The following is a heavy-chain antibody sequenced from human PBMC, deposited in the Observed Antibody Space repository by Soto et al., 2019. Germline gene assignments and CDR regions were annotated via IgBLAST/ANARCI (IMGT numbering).Heavy chain of an antibody. CDR1: GGSVSSGSYY. V-gene: IGHV4-61*01. CDR2: IYYSGST. D-gene: IGHD4-4*01. Sequence: SETLSLTCTVSGGSVSSGSYYWSWIRQPPGKGLEWIGNIYYSGSTNYNPTLKIRVTISEDTSKNQFTLKLSSVTAADTAVYYCARAHGNLEYDGNYWIANGFGPWGQGTLVTVSS. CDR3: ARAHGNLEYDGNYWIANGFGP. J-gene: IGHJ5*02.